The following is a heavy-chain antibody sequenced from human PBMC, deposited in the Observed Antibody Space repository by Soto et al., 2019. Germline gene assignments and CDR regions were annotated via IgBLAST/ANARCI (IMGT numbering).Heavy chain of an antibody. CDR1: GFTFSNAW. J-gene: IGHJ4*02. V-gene: IGHV3-15*01. D-gene: IGHD2-2*01. CDR3: TSLKYGIDY. CDR2: IKSKSDGGTI. Sequence: EVQLVESGGCLVKPGGSLRLSCAASGFTFSNAWMSWVRQTPGKGLEWVGRIKSKSDGGTIDYAAPVKGRFTISRDDSKNTLYLQMNSLTTEDTAVYYCTSLKYGIDYWGQGTLVTVSS.